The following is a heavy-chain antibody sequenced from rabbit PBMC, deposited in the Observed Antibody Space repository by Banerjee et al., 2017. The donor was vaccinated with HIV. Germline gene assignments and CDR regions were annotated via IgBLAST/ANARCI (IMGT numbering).Heavy chain of an antibody. D-gene: IGHD8-1*01. Sequence: QSLEESGGDLVKPGASLTLTCKASGFDFSSYYYMCWVRQAPGKGLEWIGCIGTASGSTYYASWAKGRFTISKTSSTTVTLQMTSLTAADTATYFCARETGYAGGGYSFNLWGPGTLVTVS. CDR2: IGTASGST. CDR3: ARETGYAGGGYSFNL. J-gene: IGHJ4*01. CDR1: GFDFSSYYY. V-gene: IGHV1S40*01.